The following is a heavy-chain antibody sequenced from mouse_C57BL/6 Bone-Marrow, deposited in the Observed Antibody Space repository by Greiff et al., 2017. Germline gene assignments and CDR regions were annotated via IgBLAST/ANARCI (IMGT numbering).Heavy chain of an antibody. J-gene: IGHJ2*01. V-gene: IGHV1-15*01. Sequence: QVQLQQSGAELVRPGASVTLSCKVSGYTFTDYEMHWVKQTPVHGLEWIGAIDPETGGTAYNHKLKGKAILTADKYASTAYMELRSQTTEDSAGYNGTRGHYDSSYWGKGTTLTVSS. CDR1: GYTFTDYE. D-gene: IGHD1-1*01. CDR2: IDPETGGT. CDR3: TRGHYDSSY.